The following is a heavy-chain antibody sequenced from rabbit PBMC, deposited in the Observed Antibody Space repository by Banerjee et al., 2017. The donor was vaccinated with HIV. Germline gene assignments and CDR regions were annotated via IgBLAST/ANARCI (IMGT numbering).Heavy chain of an antibody. CDR2: IYTGSGST. Sequence: QEQLVESGGGLVQPEGSLTLTCTASGFSFSSSYYMCWVRQAPGKGLEWIGCIYTGSGSTWYASWAKGRFTISRSTSLITVTLQMTSLTAADTATYFCARERAGDAAYGYVGHDGFDPWGPGTLVTVS. CDR1: GFSFSSSYY. D-gene: IGHD6-1*01. V-gene: IGHV1S43*01. J-gene: IGHJ2*01. CDR3: ARERAGDAAYGYVGHDGFDP.